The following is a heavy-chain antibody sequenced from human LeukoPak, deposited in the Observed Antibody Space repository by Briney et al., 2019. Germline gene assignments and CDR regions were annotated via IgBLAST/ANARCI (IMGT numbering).Heavy chain of an antibody. Sequence: ASVKVSCKASGGTFSSYAISWVRQAPGQGLEWMGRIIPILGIANYAQKFQGRVTITADKSTSTAYMELSSLRSVDTAVYYCAKDGSGTIDYYYYGMDVWGQGTTVTVFS. V-gene: IGHV1-69*04. J-gene: IGHJ6*02. CDR3: AKDGSGTIDYYYYGMDV. D-gene: IGHD3-10*01. CDR1: GGTFSSYA. CDR2: IIPILGIA.